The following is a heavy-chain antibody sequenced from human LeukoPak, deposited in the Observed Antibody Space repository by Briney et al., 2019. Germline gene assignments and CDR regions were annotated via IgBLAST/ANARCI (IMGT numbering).Heavy chain of an antibody. CDR1: GYNFINHY. Sequence: ASVKVSCKASGYNFINHYIFWVRQAPGQGLEWMGIISPSEGTTIYAQKFQDRVTVTRDMSSSTVYMELSSLRSEDTAVYYCARGSLSYYYYMDVWGKGTTVTVSS. CDR2: ISPSEGTT. J-gene: IGHJ6*03. CDR3: ARGSLSYYYYMDV. V-gene: IGHV1-46*01.